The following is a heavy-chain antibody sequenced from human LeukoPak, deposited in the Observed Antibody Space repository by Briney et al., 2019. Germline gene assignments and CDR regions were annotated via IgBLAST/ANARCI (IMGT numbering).Heavy chain of an antibody. D-gene: IGHD6-19*01. V-gene: IGHV3-11*01. CDR1: GFTFSDYY. J-gene: IGHJ4*02. CDR2: ISSGGTII. CDR3: AKMVGSHSGRFDY. Sequence: PGGSLRLSCAASGFTFSDYYMSWIRQAPGKGLEWVSYISSGGTIIYYADSVKGRFTISRDNAKNSLYLQMNSLRADDTAVFYCAKMVGSHSGRFDYWGQGTLVTVSS.